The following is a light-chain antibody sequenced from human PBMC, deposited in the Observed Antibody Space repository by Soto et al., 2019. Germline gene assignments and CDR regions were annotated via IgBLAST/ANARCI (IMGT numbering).Light chain of an antibody. V-gene: IGKV3-15*01. Sequence: EIVMTQSPSTLSVSAGEGATISCRASQGIGDTLAWYQQKPGQTPRLLIYDTTIRDTGVPARFSGSRSGAEFTLTICSLQSEDFAVYYCQHYVTWQLTFGGGTKVE. CDR2: DTT. J-gene: IGKJ4*01. CDR3: QHYVTWQLT. CDR1: QGIGDT.